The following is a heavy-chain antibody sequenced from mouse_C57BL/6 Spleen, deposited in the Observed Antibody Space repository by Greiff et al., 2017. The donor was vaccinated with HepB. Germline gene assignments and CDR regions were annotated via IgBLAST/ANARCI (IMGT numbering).Heavy chain of an antibody. Sequence: QVQLQQPGAELVMPGASVKLSCKASGYTFTSYWMHWVKQRPGQGLEWIGEIDPSDSYTNYNQKFKGKSTLTVDKSSSTAYMQLSSLTSEDSAVYYCARRGMDFDYWGQGTTLTASS. V-gene: IGHV1-69*01. D-gene: IGHD2-10*02. CDR3: ARRGMDFDY. CDR2: IDPSDSYT. J-gene: IGHJ2*01. CDR1: GYTFTSYW.